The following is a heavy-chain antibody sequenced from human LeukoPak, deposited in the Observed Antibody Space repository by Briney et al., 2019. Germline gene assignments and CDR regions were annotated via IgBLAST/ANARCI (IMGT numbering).Heavy chain of an antibody. Sequence: TSETLSLTCAVYGGSFSGFYWSWIRHSPGKGLEWIGEINHSGSTNYNPSLKSRVATSVDASKDQFSLKLSSVTAADTAVYYCARGKPRINYYYYYGMDVWGQGTTVTVSS. J-gene: IGHJ6*02. CDR3: ARGKPRINYYYYYGMDV. V-gene: IGHV4-34*01. CDR2: INHSGST. D-gene: IGHD1-14*01. CDR1: GGSFSGFY.